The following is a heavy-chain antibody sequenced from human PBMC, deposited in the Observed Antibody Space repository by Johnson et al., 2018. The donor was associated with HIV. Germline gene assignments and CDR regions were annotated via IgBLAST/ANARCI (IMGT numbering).Heavy chain of an antibody. V-gene: IGHV3-30*04. CDR3: ARDSKWEKAFDI. J-gene: IGHJ3*02. CDR1: GFTFSSYA. Sequence: QVQLVESGGGLVQPGGSLRLSCAASGFTFSSYAMHWVRQAPGKGLEWVAVISYDGSNKYYADSVKGRFTISRDNSKNTRYLQMNSLRAEDTAVYYCARDSKWEKAFDIWGQGTMVTVSS. CDR2: ISYDGSNK. D-gene: IGHD1-26*01.